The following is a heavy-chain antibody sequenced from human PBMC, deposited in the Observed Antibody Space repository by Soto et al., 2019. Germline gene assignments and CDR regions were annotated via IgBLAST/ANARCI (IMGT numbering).Heavy chain of an antibody. CDR3: ATQAAAGIGPYYYYYYMDV. D-gene: IGHD6-13*01. V-gene: IGHV1-24*01. CDR2: FDPEDGET. J-gene: IGHJ6*03. Sequence: QVQLVQSGAEVKKPGASVKVSCKVSGYTLTELSMHWVRQAPGKGLEWMGGFDPEDGETIYAQKFQGRVTMTQDTSTDTAYMELSSLRSEDTDVYYCATQAAAGIGPYYYYYYMDVWGKGTTVTVSS. CDR1: GYTLTELS.